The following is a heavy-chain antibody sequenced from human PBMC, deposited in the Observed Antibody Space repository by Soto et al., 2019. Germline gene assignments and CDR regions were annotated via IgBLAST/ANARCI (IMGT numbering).Heavy chain of an antibody. CDR3: ENSGAAAGAIDH. V-gene: IGHV3-11*03. CDR2: ISGSNTYT. CDR1: GFTFSDYY. J-gene: IGHJ4*02. D-gene: IGHD6-13*01. Sequence: PGRSLRLSCAASGFTFSDYYMSWIRQAPGKRLEWLSYISGSNTYTDYADSVKGRFTISRDNAKNSVYLQMSSLRAEDTAVYYFENSGAAAGAIDHWGQGSLVTVSA.